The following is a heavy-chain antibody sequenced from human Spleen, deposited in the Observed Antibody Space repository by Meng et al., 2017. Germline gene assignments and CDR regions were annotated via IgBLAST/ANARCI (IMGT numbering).Heavy chain of an antibody. CDR1: GYTCTGFY. J-gene: IGHJ4*02. Sequence: QVELVQSGGGVKKPGASLKVSCKASGYTCTGFYMHWVRQSPGQGLEWLGRINPSSGAPDYSQKFQDRVTMTRDTSISTAYMQLSGLKTDDTAVYYCATILASFGLGWGQGTLVTVSS. CDR3: ATILASFGLG. CDR2: INPSSGAP. D-gene: IGHD2/OR15-2a*01. V-gene: IGHV1-2*06.